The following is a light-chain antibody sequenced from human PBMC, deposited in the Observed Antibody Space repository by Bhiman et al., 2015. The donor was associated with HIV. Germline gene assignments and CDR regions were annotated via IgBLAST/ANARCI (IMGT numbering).Light chain of an antibody. CDR3: ETWDSSLSAEV. J-gene: IGLJ3*02. Sequence: QPVLTQPPSVSGAPGQRVTISCTGSSSNIGAGYDVHWFQQLPGTAPKLLIFGNNIRPSGVPDRFSGSKSGTSATLGITGLQTGDEADYYCETWDSSLSAEVFGGGTKLTVL. V-gene: IGLV1-50*01. CDR1: SSNIGAGYD. CDR2: GNN.